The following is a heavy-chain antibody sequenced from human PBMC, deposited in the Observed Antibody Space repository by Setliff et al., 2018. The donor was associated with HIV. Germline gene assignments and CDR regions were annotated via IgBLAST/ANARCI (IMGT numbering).Heavy chain of an antibody. CDR1: GGSISTSNYY. CDR3: AAATTLDY. Sequence: SETLSLTCTVSGGSISTSNYYWGWVRQPPGKGLEWVGNVDYTGSTYYNPSLKSRVTISVDTSKNQFSLRLNSVTAADTAVYYCAAATTLDYWGQGTLVTVSS. CDR2: VDYTGST. V-gene: IGHV4-39*07. J-gene: IGHJ4*02. D-gene: IGHD1-26*01.